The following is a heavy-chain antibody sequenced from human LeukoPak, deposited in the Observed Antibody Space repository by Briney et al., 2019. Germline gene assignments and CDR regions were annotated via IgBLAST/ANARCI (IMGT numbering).Heavy chain of an antibody. CDR1: GYTFRRYF. J-gene: IGHJ4*02. D-gene: IGHD1-1*01. CDR3: ARGTPTPGVDY. Sequence: ASVNVSCKASGYTFRRYFMNWVRQAPGQGLEWMGNIDTDTGNPKYAPGFTGHFVFSLDTSVSTAYLQINSLRAEDTAVYYCARGTPTPGVDYWGQGTLVTVSS. CDR2: IDTDTGNP. V-gene: IGHV7-4-1*02.